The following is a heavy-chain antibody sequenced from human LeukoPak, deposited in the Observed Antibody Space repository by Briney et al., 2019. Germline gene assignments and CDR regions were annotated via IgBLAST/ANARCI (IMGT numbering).Heavy chain of an antibody. D-gene: IGHD2-2*01. J-gene: IGHJ4*02. CDR3: AKDRDIVVVPAATDYYFDY. CDR2: ISGSGDST. V-gene: IGHV3-23*01. Sequence: GGSLRLSCADSGFTFSSSAMSWVRQAPGKGLEWVSAISGSGDSTYYADSVKGRFTISRDNSKNTLYLQMNSLRAEDTAIYYCAKDRDIVVVPAATDYYFDYWGQGTLVTVSS. CDR1: GFTFSSSA.